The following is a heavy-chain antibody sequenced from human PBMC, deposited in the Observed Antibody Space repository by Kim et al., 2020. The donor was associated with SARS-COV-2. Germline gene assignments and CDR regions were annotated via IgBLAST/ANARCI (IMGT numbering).Heavy chain of an antibody. CDR2: IIPIFCTA. CDR3: ARGGYSLRLYYYYGMDV. J-gene: IGHJ6*02. D-gene: IGHD5-18*01. Sequence: SVKVSCKASGGTFSSYAISWVRQAPGQGLEWMGGIIPIFCTANYAQKFQGRVTITADESTSTAYMELSSLRSEDTAVYYCARGGYSLRLYYYYGMDVWGQGTTVTVSS. CDR1: GGTFSSYA. V-gene: IGHV1-69*13.